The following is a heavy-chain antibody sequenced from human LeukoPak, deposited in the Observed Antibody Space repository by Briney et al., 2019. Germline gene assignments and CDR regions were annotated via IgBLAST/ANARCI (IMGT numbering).Heavy chain of an antibody. Sequence: PGGSLRLSYAASGFTFSSYGMHWVRQAPGKGLEWVAVIWYDGSNKYYADSVKGRFTISRDNSKNTLYLQMNSLRAEDTAVYYCASSGAAVTTWWGMDVWGQGTTATVSS. J-gene: IGHJ6*02. CDR2: IWYDGSNK. CDR3: ASSGAAVTTWWGMDV. CDR1: GFTFSSYG. V-gene: IGHV3-33*01. D-gene: IGHD4-17*01.